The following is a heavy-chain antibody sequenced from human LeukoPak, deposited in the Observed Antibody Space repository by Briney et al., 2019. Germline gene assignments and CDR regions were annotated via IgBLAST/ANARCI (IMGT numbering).Heavy chain of an antibody. CDR1: GGSISSSNW. CDR2: IYHSGST. V-gene: IGHV4-4*02. J-gene: IGHJ4*02. D-gene: IGHD3-22*01. Sequence: TLSLTCAVSGGSISSSNWWSWVRQPPGKGLEWIGEIYHSGSTNYNPSLKSRVTISVDKSKNQFSLKLSSVTAADTAVYYCARGYYYDSSGYYYRDYFDYWGQGTLVTVSS. CDR3: ARGYYYDSSGYYYRDYFDY.